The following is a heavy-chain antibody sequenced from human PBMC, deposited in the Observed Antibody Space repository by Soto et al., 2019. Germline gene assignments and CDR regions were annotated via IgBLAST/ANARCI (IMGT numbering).Heavy chain of an antibody. CDR3: ARNQCLDYIRWGLDP. J-gene: IGHJ5*02. D-gene: IGHD4-4*01. V-gene: IGHV1-2*02. CDR2: INPKSDDT. Sequence: ASVNVSCKASGYPFSDNQIHWLRRAPGQGLEGMGRINPKSDDTNYAQKFQGRVTMTRDTSIDTSYLELTGLTSDDTATYYGARNQCLDYIRWGLDPWGQGTLAT. CDR1: GYPFSDNQ.